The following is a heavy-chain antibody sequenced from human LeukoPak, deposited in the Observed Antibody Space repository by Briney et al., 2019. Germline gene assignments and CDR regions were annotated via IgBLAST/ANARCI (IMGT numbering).Heavy chain of an antibody. Sequence: PGGSLRLSCAASEFTFSSYTMNWVRQAPGKGLEWVSSISSSSSYIYYADSVKGRFTISRDNAKNSLYLQMNSLRAEDTAVYYCARDLLYYYDSSVPLWGQGTLVTVSS. CDR2: ISSSSSYI. J-gene: IGHJ4*02. D-gene: IGHD3-22*01. CDR1: EFTFSSYT. CDR3: ARDLLYYYDSSVPL. V-gene: IGHV3-21*01.